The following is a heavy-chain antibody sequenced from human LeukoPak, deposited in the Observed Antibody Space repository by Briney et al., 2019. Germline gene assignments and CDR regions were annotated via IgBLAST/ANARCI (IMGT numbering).Heavy chain of an antibody. CDR1: GINFRSSG. CDR3: AREGGRAAPGRFDY. CDR2: IQNDRSDK. D-gene: IGHD6-13*01. Sequence: PGGSLRLSCAASGINFRSSGMHWVRQAPGKGLEWVTFIQNDRSDKSYAASVQGRFTISRDNSKNTVYLHMNSLRADDTALYYCAREGGRAAPGRFDYWGQGTLVTVSS. V-gene: IGHV3-30*02. J-gene: IGHJ4*02.